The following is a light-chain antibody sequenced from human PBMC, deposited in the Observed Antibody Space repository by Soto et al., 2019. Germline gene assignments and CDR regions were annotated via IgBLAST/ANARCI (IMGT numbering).Light chain of an antibody. Sequence: IVLTQSPGTLSLSPGERATLSCRASQSVSSRLAWYQRKPGQAPSLLISGASSRAPGTPDRFSGSGSGTDFTLTISRLEPEDFAVYYCQQRSNWPPDFGGGTKV. CDR1: QSVSSR. CDR3: QQRSNWPPD. CDR2: GAS. V-gene: IGKV3D-20*02. J-gene: IGKJ4*01.